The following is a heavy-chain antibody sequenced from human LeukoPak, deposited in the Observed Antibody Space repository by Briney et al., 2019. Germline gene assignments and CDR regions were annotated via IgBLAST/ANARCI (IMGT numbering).Heavy chain of an antibody. D-gene: IGHD5-18*01. CDR2: ISAYNGNT. Sequence: GASVKVSCKASGYTFTSYGISWVRQAPGQGLEWMGWISAYNGNTNYAQKFQGRVTITADESTSTAYMELSSLRSEDTAVYYCARGLVDTAMAFDYWGQGTLVTVSS. V-gene: IGHV1-18*01. J-gene: IGHJ4*02. CDR1: GYTFTSYG. CDR3: ARGLVDTAMAFDY.